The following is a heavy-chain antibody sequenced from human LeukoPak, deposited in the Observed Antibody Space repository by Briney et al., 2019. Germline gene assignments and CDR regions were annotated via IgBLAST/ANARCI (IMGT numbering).Heavy chain of an antibody. CDR3: AVGVTGF. D-gene: IGHD3-16*01. CDR2: ISYDGSNK. Sequence: GRSLRLSCAASGFTFSSYAMHWVRQAPGKGLEWVAVISYDGSNKYYADSVKGRFTISRDNSKNTLYLQMNSLRAEDTAVYYCAVGVTGFWGQGTLVTVSS. J-gene: IGHJ4*02. CDR1: GFTFSSYA. V-gene: IGHV3-30*04.